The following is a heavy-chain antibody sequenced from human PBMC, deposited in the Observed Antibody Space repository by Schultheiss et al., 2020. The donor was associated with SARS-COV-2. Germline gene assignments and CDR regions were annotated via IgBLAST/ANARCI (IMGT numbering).Heavy chain of an antibody. CDR3: ARPGDYGGLDAFDI. J-gene: IGHJ3*02. CDR2: IYYSGST. V-gene: IGHV4-31*03. Sequence: SQTLSLTCTVSGGSISSGGYYWSWIRQHPGKGLEWIGYIYYSGSTYYNPSLKSRVTISVDTSKNQFSLKLSSVTAADTAVYYCARPGDYGGLDAFDIWGQGTMVTVSS. CDR1: GGSISSGGYY. D-gene: IGHD4-23*01.